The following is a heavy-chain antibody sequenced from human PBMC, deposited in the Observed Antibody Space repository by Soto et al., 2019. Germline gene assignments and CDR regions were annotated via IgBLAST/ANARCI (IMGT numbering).Heavy chain of an antibody. V-gene: IGHV1-2*04. CDR1: GYTFTGYY. CDR3: ARGAQYYYGSGRSIDY. Sequence: QVQLVQSGAEVKKPGASVKVSCKASGYTFTGYYMHWVRQAPGQGLEWMGWINPNSGGTNYAQKFQGWVTMTRDTSISTAYMELSRLRSDDTAVYYCARGAQYYYGSGRSIDYWGQGTLVTVSS. D-gene: IGHD3-10*01. CDR2: INPNSGGT. J-gene: IGHJ4*02.